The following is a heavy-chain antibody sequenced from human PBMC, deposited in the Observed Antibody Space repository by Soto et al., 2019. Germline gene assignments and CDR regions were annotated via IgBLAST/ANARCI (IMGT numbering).Heavy chain of an antibody. J-gene: IGHJ4*02. CDR2: IYYSGST. V-gene: IGHV4-59*04. CDR3: ARERTVAGNDY. D-gene: IGHD6-19*01. CDR1: GGSFSGYY. Sequence: SETLSLTCTVSGGSFSGYYWSWIRQPPGKGLEWIGNIYYSGSTYYNPSLKSRVTISVDTSKNQFSLKLSSVTAADTAVYYCARERTVAGNDYWGQGTLVTSPQ.